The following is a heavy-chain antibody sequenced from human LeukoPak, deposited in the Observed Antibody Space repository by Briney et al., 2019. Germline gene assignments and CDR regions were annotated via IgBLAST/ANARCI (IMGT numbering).Heavy chain of an antibody. J-gene: IGHJ4*02. Sequence: GASVKVSCKASGYTFTSYGISWVRQAPGQGLEGMGWISAYNGNTSYAQKLQGRVAMTTDTSTSTAYMGLRSLRCDDTAVYYCAREYGYSYRFFDYWGQGTLVTVSS. D-gene: IGHD5-18*01. CDR3: AREYGYSYRFFDY. CDR1: GYTFTSYG. V-gene: IGHV1-18*01. CDR2: ISAYNGNT.